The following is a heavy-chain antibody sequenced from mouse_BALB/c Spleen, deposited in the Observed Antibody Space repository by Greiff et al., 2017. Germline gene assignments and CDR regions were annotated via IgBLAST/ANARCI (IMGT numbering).Heavy chain of an antibody. J-gene: IGHJ4*01. D-gene: IGHD1-2*01. Sequence: EVQLVESGPSLVKPSQTLSLTCSVTGDSITSGYWNWIRKFPGNKLEYMGYISYSGSTYYNPSLKSRISITRDTSKNQYYLQLNSVTTEDTATYYCARYPPLRLHAMDYWGQGTSVTVSS. CDR2: ISYSGST. V-gene: IGHV3-8*02. CDR1: GDSITSGY. CDR3: ARYPPLRLHAMDY.